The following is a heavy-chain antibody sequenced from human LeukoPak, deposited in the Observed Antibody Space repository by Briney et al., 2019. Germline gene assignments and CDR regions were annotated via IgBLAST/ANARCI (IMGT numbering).Heavy chain of an antibody. CDR2: IKQDGSEK. CDR1: GFSFSGHW. J-gene: IGHJ4*02. Sequence: PGGSLRLSCAASGFSFSGHWMNWVRQPPGKGLEWVANIKQDGSEKYYVDSVKGRFTISRDNAKNSLYLQMNSLRAEDTAVYYCARDRISAWQQLTDYWGQGTLVTVSS. V-gene: IGHV3-7*04. CDR3: ARDRISAWQQLTDY. D-gene: IGHD6-13*01.